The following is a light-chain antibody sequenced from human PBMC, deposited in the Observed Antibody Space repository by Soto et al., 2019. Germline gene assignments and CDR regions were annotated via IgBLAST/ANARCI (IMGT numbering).Light chain of an antibody. CDR2: GAS. CDR3: QQYNNWPPGYT. CDR1: QSVSSSH. J-gene: IGKJ2*01. Sequence: DIVLTQSPGTLSLSPGEGATLSCRASQSVSSSHLAWYQQKPGQAPRLVIYGASSRATGIPDRFSGSGSGTDFTLTISSLQSEDFAVYYCQQYNNWPPGYTFGQGTKLEIK. V-gene: IGKV3-20*01.